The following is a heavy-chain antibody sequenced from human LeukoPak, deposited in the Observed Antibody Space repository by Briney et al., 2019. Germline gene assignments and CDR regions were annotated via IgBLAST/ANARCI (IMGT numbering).Heavy chain of an antibody. CDR2: IRYDGSNK. Sequence: GGSLRLSCAASGFTFSSYGMHWVRQAPGKGLAWVAFIRYDGSNKYYADSVKGRFTISRDNSKNTLYMQMNSLRPEDTAVYYCAKDRSYYYGSGSSFDYWGQGTLVTVSS. V-gene: IGHV3-30*02. D-gene: IGHD3-10*01. J-gene: IGHJ4*02. CDR1: GFTFSSYG. CDR3: AKDRSYYYGSGSSFDY.